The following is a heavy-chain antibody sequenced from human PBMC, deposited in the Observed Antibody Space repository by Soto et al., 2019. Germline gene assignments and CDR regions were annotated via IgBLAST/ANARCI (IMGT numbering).Heavy chain of an antibody. CDR1: GFTFSSYA. D-gene: IGHD3-10*01. CDR2: ISGSGGST. J-gene: IGHJ4*02. CDR3: AKVEVGGSGSYYYYFDY. V-gene: IGHV3-23*01. Sequence: GGSLRLSCAASGFTFSSYAMSWVRQAPGKGLEWVSAISGSGGSTYYADSVKGRFTISRDNSKNTLYLQMNSLRAEDTAVYYCAKVEVGGSGSYYYYFDYWGQGTLVTVSS.